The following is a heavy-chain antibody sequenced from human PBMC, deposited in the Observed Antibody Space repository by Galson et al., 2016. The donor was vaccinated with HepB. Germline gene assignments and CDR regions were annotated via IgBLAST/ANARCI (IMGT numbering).Heavy chain of an antibody. CDR1: GITVTTNY. V-gene: IGHV3-53*01. Sequence: SLRLSCAASGITVTTNYISWVRQAPGKGLEWVAILYSGGTTVYADSVRGRFTISRDDSKNTVHLQMNSLRVEDTAMYFGASAPTITTIWGSWGQGTLVTVSS. J-gene: IGHJ5*02. D-gene: IGHD5-24*01. CDR2: LYSGGTT. CDR3: ASAPTITTIWGS.